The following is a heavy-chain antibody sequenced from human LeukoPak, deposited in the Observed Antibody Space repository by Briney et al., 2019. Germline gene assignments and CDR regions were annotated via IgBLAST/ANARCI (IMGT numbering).Heavy chain of an antibody. J-gene: IGHJ4*02. CDR1: GFTVSSHF. V-gene: IGHV3-53*01. Sequence: GGSLRLSCAASGFTVSSHFMSWVRQAPGKGLQWVSVISSGGRTDFADSVKGRFTISRDNSKNTLYLHMNSLRAEDTAVYYCAREPLTGYFGFDYWGQGTLVTVSS. CDR3: AREPLTGYFGFDY. D-gene: IGHD3-9*01. CDR2: ISSGGRT.